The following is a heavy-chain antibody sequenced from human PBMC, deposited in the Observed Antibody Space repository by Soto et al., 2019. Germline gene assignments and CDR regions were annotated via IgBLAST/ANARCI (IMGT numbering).Heavy chain of an antibody. CDR3: GRAGYAHGTDI. J-gene: IGHJ6*02. CDR1: GFTFSSHW. Sequence: GGSLRLSCAASGFTFSSHWMSWVCQAPGKGLEWVANIKVDGSEKYYVDSVKGRITFSRDDSKNSVYLQMNSLKIEDTAVYYCGRAGYAHGTDIWGQGTTVTGS. CDR2: IKVDGSEK. V-gene: IGHV3-7*03. D-gene: IGHD2-2*01.